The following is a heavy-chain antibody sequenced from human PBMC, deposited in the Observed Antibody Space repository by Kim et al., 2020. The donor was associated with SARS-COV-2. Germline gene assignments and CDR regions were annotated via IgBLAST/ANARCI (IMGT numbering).Heavy chain of an antibody. J-gene: IGHJ4*02. CDR2: ISSNGGST. D-gene: IGHD3-22*01. Sequence: GGSLRLSCSASGFTFSSYAMHWVRQAPGKGLEYVSAISSNGGSTYYADSVKGRFTISRDNSKNTLYLQMSSLRAEDTAVYYCVKATPHDIYTRITMIVVPMPGYFDYWGQGTLVTVSS. CDR3: VKATPHDIYTRITMIVVPMPGYFDY. V-gene: IGHV3-64D*09. CDR1: GFTFSSYA.